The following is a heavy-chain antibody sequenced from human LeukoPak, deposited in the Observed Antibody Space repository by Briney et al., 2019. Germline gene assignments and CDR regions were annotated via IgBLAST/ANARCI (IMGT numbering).Heavy chain of an antibody. D-gene: IGHD3-3*01. Sequence: SQTLSLTCTVSGGSISSGDYYWSWIRRPPGKGLEWIGYIYYSGSTYYNPSLKSRVTISVDTSKNQFSLKLSSVTAADTAVYYCAREGSLIFGVVTPYAFDIWGQGTMVTVSS. CDR1: GGSISSGDYY. CDR3: AREGSLIFGVVTPYAFDI. V-gene: IGHV4-30-4*01. CDR2: IYYSGST. J-gene: IGHJ3*02.